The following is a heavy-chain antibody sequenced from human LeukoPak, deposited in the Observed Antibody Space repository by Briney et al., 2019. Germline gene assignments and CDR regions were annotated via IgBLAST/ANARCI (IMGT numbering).Heavy chain of an antibody. CDR3: AKGGNFDY. CDR1: GFAFSSYA. J-gene: IGHJ4*02. Sequence: GGSLRLSCAASGFAFSSYAMSWVRLAPGKGLEWVSAISGSGSNTYYTDSVKGRFTISRDNSRNTLYLQMSSLRAEDAAAYYCAKGGNFDYWGQGTLVTVSS. D-gene: IGHD2-15*01. CDR2: ISGSGSNT. V-gene: IGHV3-23*01.